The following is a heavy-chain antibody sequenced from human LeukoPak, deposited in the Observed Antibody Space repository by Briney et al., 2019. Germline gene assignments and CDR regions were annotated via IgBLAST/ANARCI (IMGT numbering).Heavy chain of an antibody. CDR3: ARGTRGYQLPKGKSRRYYYYGMDV. V-gene: IGHV1-8*01. J-gene: IGHJ6*02. D-gene: IGHD2-2*01. CDR2: MNPNSGNT. CDR1: GYTFTSYD. Sequence: ASVKVSCKASGYTFTSYDINWVRQATGQGLEWMGWMNPNSGNTGYAQKFQGRVTMTRNTSISTAYMELSSLRSEDTAVYYCARGTRGYQLPKGKSRRYYYYGMDVWGQGTTVTVSS.